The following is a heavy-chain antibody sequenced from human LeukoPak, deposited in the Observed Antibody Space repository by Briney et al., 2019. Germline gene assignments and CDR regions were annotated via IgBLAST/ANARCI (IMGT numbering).Heavy chain of an antibody. V-gene: IGHV3-48*03. CDR3: ARRGAGYYYYYMDV. Sequence: GGSLRLSCAASGFTFSSYEMNWVRQAPGKGLEWVSYISSSGSTIYYADSVKGRFTISRDNAKNSLYLQMNSLRAEDTAVYYCARRGAGYYYYYMDVWGKGTTVTISS. J-gene: IGHJ6*03. CDR2: ISSSGSTI. D-gene: IGHD3-10*01. CDR1: GFTFSSYE.